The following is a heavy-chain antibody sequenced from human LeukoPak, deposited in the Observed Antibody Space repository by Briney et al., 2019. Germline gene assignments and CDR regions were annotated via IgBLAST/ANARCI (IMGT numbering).Heavy chain of an antibody. D-gene: IGHD3-22*01. V-gene: IGHV3-7*01. CDR3: ARDRGTYYYDSSSHYDAFDI. Sequence: GGSLRLSCAASGFTFSSYWMSWVRQAPGKGLEWVANIKQDGSEKYYVDSVKGRFTISRDNAKNSLYLQMNSLRAEDTAVYYCARDRGTYYYDSSSHYDAFDIWGQGTMVTVSS. CDR2: IKQDGSEK. J-gene: IGHJ3*02. CDR1: GFTFSSYW.